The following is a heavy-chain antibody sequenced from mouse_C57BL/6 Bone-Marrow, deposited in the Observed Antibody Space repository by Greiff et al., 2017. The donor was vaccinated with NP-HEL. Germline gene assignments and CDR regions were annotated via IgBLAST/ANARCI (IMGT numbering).Heavy chain of an antibody. J-gene: IGHJ3*01. CDR2: IDPSDSYT. V-gene: IGHV1-50*01. D-gene: IGHD1-1*01. Sequence: VQLQQPGAELVKPGASVKLSCKASGYTFTSYWMQWEKQRPGQGLEWIGEIDPSDSYTNYNQKFKGKATLTVDTSSSTAYMQLSSLTSEDSAVYYCARDYGSSKAYWGQGTLVTVSA. CDR3: ARDYGSSKAY. CDR1: GYTFTSYW.